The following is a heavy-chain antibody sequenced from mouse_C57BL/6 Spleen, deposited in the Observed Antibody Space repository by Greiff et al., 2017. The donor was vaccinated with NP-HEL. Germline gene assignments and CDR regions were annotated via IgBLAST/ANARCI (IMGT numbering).Heavy chain of an antibody. V-gene: IGHV1-78*01. Sequence: QVQLKEPDAELVKPGASVKISCKVSGYTFTDHTIHWVKQRPEQGLEWIGYIYPSDGSTKYNEKFKGKATLTADKSSSTAYMQLNSLTSEDSAVYFYARSRHYDRYAMDYWGQGTSVTVSS. CDR1: GYTFTDHT. J-gene: IGHJ4*01. CDR3: ARSRHYDRYAMDY. D-gene: IGHD2-4*01. CDR2: IYPSDGST.